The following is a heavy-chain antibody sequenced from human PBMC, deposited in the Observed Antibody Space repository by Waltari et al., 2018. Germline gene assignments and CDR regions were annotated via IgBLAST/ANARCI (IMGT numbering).Heavy chain of an antibody. Sequence: QVQLQESGPGLVKPSETLSLTCTVSGYSINSGYYWGWIRQPPGKGLEWIGSIDHSGTTYYNPSLKSRVTISIDASKNQFSLKLSSVTAADTAMYYCAGDYGNQINYFDFWGQGTLVTVSS. CDR3: AGDYGNQINYFDF. J-gene: IGHJ4*02. D-gene: IGHD4-4*01. V-gene: IGHV4-38-2*02. CDR2: IDHSGTT. CDR1: GYSINSGYY.